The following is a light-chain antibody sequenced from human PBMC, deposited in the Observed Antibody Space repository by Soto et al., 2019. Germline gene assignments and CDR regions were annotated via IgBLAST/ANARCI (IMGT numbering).Light chain of an antibody. CDR1: QSITTW. CDR3: QQTDSFPT. V-gene: IGKV1-5*03. CDR2: KAT. Sequence: DIQMTQSPSTLSASVGDRVTITFRASQSITTWLAWYQQKPGKAPKLLIYKATNLQSGVPSRFSGSGSGTDFTLTISTLQPEDFATYYCQQTDSFPTFGRGTRLEIK. J-gene: IGKJ5*01.